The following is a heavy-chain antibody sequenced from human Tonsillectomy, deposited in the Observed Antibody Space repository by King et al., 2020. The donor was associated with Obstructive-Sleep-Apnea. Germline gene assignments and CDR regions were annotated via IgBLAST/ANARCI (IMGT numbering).Heavy chain of an antibody. Sequence: QLVQSGAEVKKPGASVKVSCKSSGYTFSDYYIHWVRQAPGQGLEWMGWINPKNGGTKCAQKYQGWVTMTRDASISTAYMELRRLRSDDTAVYYCARDALHRDGYSEAFDIWGQGTMVTVSS. CDR1: GYTFSDYY. D-gene: IGHD5-24*01. CDR2: INPKNGGT. CDR3: ARDALHRDGYSEAFDI. V-gene: IGHV1-2*04. J-gene: IGHJ3*02.